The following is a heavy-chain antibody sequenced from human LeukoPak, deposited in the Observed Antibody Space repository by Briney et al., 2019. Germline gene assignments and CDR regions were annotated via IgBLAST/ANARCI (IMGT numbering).Heavy chain of an antibody. CDR1: GGTFSSYA. CDR2: IIPILGLA. Sequence: GASVKVSCKASGGTFSSYAISWVRQAPGQGLEWMGRIIPILGLANYAQKFQGRVTITADKSTSTAYMELSSLRSEDTAVYYCAREADYDFWSGYYTTSYYYYGMDVWGQGTTVTVSS. D-gene: IGHD3-3*01. J-gene: IGHJ6*02. CDR3: AREADYDFWSGYYTTSYYYYGMDV. V-gene: IGHV1-69*04.